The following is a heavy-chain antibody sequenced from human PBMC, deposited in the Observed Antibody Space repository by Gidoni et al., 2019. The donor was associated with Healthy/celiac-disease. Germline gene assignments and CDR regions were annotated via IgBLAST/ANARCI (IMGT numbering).Heavy chain of an antibody. Sequence: QVQLQESGPGLVKPSPTLSLTCTVSGGSISSGGYYWSWIRQHPGKGLEWIGYIYYSGSTYYNPSLKSRVTISVDTSKNQFSLKLSSVTAADTAVYYCARVPRYGDYVEAAFDIWGQGTMVTVSS. CDR1: GGSISSGGYY. CDR2: IYYSGST. CDR3: ARVPRYGDYVEAAFDI. V-gene: IGHV4-31*03. J-gene: IGHJ3*02. D-gene: IGHD4-17*01.